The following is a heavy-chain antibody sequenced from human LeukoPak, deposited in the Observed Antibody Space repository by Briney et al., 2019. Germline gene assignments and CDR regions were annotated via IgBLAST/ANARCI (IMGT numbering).Heavy chain of an antibody. D-gene: IGHD6-13*01. V-gene: IGHV4-59*08. J-gene: IGHJ3*02. CDR2: IYYSGST. CDR3: ARHGRLRIAAAGRHAFDI. CDR1: GGSISTYY. Sequence: SSETLSLTCTVSGGSISTYYWSWVRQSPGKGLEWIGHIYYSGSTNYNPSLKGRVAISVDTSKKQFSLKLSSVTAAHTAVYYCARHGRLRIAAAGRHAFDIWGQGTMVTVSS.